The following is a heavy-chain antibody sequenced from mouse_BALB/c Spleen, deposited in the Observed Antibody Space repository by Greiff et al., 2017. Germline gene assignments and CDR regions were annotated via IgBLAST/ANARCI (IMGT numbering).Heavy chain of an antibody. CDR2: ISSGGSYT. D-gene: IGHD1-1*01. V-gene: IGHV5-6*01. CDR3: ARHSDYGSSYEWFAY. CDR1: GFTFSSYG. Sequence: EVQRVESGGDLVKPGGSLKLSCAASGFTFSSYGMSWVRQTPDKRLEWVATISSGGSYTYYPDSVKGRFTISRDNAKNTLYLQMSSLKSEDTAMYYCARHSDYGSSYEWFAYWGQGTLVTVSA. J-gene: IGHJ3*01.